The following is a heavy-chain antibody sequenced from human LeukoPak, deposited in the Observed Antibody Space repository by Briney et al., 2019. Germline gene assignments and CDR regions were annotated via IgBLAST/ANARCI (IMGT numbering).Heavy chain of an antibody. CDR2: INHSGST. CDR1: GGSFSGYY. J-gene: IGHJ4*02. Sequence: PSETLSLTCAVYGGSFSGYYWSWIRQPPGKGLEGIGEINHSGSTNYNPSLKSRVTISVDTSKNQFSLKVSSVTAADTAVYYCARGPLGSSGRVYWGQGTLVTVSS. D-gene: IGHD6-6*01. V-gene: IGHV4-34*01. CDR3: ARGPLGSSGRVY.